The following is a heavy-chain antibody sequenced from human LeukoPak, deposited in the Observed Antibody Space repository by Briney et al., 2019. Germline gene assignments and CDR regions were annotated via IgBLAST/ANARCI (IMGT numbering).Heavy chain of an antibody. Sequence: SETLSLTCTVSGGSISSYYWSWIRQPPGKGLEWIGYIYYSGSTNYNPSLKSRVTISVNNYKNQIPLKQSTVTAADPAAYYYARVRELLRVSETYSFDHWGQGTLVSVSS. CDR2: IYYSGST. CDR3: ARVRELLRVSETYSFDH. J-gene: IGHJ4*02. V-gene: IGHV4-59*01. D-gene: IGHD1-26*01. CDR1: GGSISSYY.